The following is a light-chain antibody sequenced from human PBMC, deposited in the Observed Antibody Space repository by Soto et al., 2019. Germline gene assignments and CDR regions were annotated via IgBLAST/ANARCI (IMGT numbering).Light chain of an antibody. CDR2: EGS. CDR3: CSYAAGSAPYV. Sequence: QSVLTQPASVAGSPGESITISCTGTRSDVGTYNLVSWYQQHPGKAPKLMLYEGSKRPSGVSNRFSGSNSGNTASLTISGLQAEDEADYYCCSYAAGSAPYVFGTGTKVTVL. CDR1: RSDVGTYNL. V-gene: IGLV2-23*01. J-gene: IGLJ1*01.